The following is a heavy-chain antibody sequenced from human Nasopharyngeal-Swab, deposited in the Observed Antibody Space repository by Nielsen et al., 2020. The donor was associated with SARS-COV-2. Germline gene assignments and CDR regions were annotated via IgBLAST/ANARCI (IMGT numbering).Heavy chain of an antibody. V-gene: IGHV3-73*01. Sequence: GESLKISCAASGFTFTDSAMQWVRQASGRGLQWVGRIRSRAHNYATTYAASVKGRFTISRDDSRNTAYLQMSSLKTEDTGVYYCARISPIPDSYYDAFDIWGQGTMVTASS. CDR3: ARISPIPDSYYDAFDI. CDR1: GFTFTDSA. J-gene: IGHJ3*02. CDR2: IRSRAHNYAT. D-gene: IGHD2-21*01.